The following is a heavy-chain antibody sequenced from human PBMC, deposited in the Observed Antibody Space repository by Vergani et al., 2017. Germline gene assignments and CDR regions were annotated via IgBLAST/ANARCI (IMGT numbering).Heavy chain of an antibody. D-gene: IGHD4-17*01. CDR2: ISSNGGST. V-gene: IGHV3-64*01. J-gene: IGHJ4*02. Sequence: EVQLVESGGGLVQPGGSLRLSCAASGFTFSNYGMHWVRQAPGKGLEYVSAISSNGGSTYYANSVKGRFTISRDNSKNTVYLQMGSLRAEDMGVYYCERSLIPTVATFDYGGQGTLVTVSS. CDR1: GFTFSNYG. CDR3: ERSLIPTVATFDY.